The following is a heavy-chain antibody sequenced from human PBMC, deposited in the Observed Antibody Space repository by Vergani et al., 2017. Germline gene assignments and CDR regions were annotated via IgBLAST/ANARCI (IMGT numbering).Heavy chain of an antibody. CDR2: IYYSGGT. J-gene: IGHJ6*03. CDR1: GGSISSYY. D-gene: IGHD1-1*01. Sequence: QVQLQESGPGLVKPSETLSLTCTVSGGSISSYYWSWIRQPPGKGLEWIGYIYYSGGTNYNPSLKSRVTISVDTSKNQFSLKLSSVTAADTAVYYCARGLSYNWNDLGLYYYYYMDVWGKGTTVTVSS. V-gene: IGHV4-59*01. CDR3: ARGLSYNWNDLGLYYYYYMDV.